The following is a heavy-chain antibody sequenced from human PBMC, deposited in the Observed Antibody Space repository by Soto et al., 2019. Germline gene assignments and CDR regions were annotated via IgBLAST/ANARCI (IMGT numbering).Heavy chain of an antibody. CDR3: VRGGLWAYYMDV. CDR2: IKFDESTT. D-gene: IGHD2-21*01. J-gene: IGHJ6*03. V-gene: IGHV3-74*01. Sequence: EVQLVESGGGLVQPAGFLRRSCAASRFIFTTYWMHWVRQARGKGLVWVSRIKFDESTTNYADSVKGRFTISRDNAKNTVFLHMNGLGAEDTAVYYCVRGGLWAYYMDVWGKGTTVTVSS. CDR1: RFIFTTYW.